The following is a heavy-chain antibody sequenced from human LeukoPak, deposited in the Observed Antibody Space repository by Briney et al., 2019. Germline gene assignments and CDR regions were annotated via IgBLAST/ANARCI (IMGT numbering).Heavy chain of an antibody. V-gene: IGHV4-39*01. Sequence: SETLSLTCTVSGGSISSSSYYWAWIRQPPGKGLEWIGSIYYSGTTYYNSSLRSRVTISADTSKNQFSLKLSSVSAADTAVYYCTRGENIAEAALEYSGPGALVSASS. D-gene: IGHD6-13*01. CDR3: TRGENIAEAALEY. CDR2: IYYSGTT. J-gene: IGHJ4*02. CDR1: GGSISSSSYY.